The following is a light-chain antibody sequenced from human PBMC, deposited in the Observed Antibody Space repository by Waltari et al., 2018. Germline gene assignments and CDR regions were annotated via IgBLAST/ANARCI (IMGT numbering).Light chain of an antibody. CDR3: MQGIHRPWT. CDR1: QSLVSSDGNTY. Sequence: DVVMTQSPLSLPVTLGQPASISCRSSQSLVSSDGNTYFNWFLQRPGQSPRRLLYKVSNRDSGVPDRFSGSGSGTDFTLRISRVEAEDVGVYYCMQGIHRPWTFGQGTKVEIK. J-gene: IGKJ1*01. CDR2: KVS. V-gene: IGKV2-30*01.